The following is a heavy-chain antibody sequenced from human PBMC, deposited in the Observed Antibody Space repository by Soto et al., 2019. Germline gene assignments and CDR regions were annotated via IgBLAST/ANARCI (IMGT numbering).Heavy chain of an antibody. J-gene: IGHJ6*02. Sequence: VGSLRLSCSASGFTFSSYAMHWVRQAPGKGLEYVSAISSNGGSTYYADSVKGRFTISRDNSKNTLYLRMSSLRAEDTAVYYCVKAVGGDDYYGMDVWGQGTTVTVSS. CDR2: ISSNGGST. D-gene: IGHD2-15*01. V-gene: IGHV3-64D*06. CDR3: VKAVGGDDYYGMDV. CDR1: GFTFSSYA.